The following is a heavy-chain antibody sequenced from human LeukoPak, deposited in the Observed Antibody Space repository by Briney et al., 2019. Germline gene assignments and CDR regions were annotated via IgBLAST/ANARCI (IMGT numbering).Heavy chain of an antibody. J-gene: IGHJ4*02. CDR1: GYRFTSYG. CDR3: ARVRITGTPGVDY. CDR2: ISAYNGNT. Sequence: GASLNTSCKGSGYRFTSYGISWVRQAPGQGLEWMGWISAYNGNTNYAQKLQGRVTMTTDTSTSTDYMELRSLRSDDTAVYYCARVRITGTPGVDYWGQGTLVTVSS. D-gene: IGHD1-20*01. V-gene: IGHV1-18*01.